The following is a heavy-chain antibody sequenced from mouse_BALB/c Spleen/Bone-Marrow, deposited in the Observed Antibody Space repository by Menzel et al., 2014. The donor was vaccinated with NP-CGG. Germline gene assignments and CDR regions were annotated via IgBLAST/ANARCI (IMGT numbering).Heavy chain of an antibody. D-gene: IGHD1-1*01. Sequence: VQLQQSGAELVKPGASVKLSCTASGFNIKDTYMHWVKQRPEQGLEWIGRIDPANGNTKYDPKFQGKATITADTSSNTAYLQLSSRTSKDKAVYYCARYALRFDYKAMAYWGQGTSVTVSS. CDR1: GFNIKDTY. J-gene: IGHJ4*01. V-gene: IGHV14-3*02. CDR2: IDPANGNT. CDR3: ARYALRFDYKAMAY.